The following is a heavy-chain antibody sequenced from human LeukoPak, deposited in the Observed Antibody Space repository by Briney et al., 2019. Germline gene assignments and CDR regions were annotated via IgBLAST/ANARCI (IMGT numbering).Heavy chain of an antibody. CDR1: GFTFSDYY. CDR3: ARSLPYYYDSSGYRHTY. V-gene: IGHV3-11*01. J-gene: IGHJ4*02. CDR2: ISSSGSTI. D-gene: IGHD3-22*01. Sequence: GGSLRLSCAASGFTFSDYYMSWIRQAPGKGLEWVSYISSSGSTIYYADSVKGRFTISRDNAKNSLYLQMNSLRAEDTAVYYCARSLPYYYDSSGYRHTYWDQGTLVTVSS.